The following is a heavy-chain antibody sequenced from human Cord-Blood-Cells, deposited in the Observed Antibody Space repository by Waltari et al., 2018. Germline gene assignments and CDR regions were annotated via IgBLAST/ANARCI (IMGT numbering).Heavy chain of an antibody. V-gene: IGHV1-46*03. J-gene: IGHJ4*02. CDR2: INPSGGST. CDR3: ARARPRYSGSYYYFDY. CDR1: GYTFTSYY. D-gene: IGHD1-26*01. Sequence: QVQLVQSGAEVKKPGASVKVSCKASGYTFTSYYMHWVRQAPGQGLEWMGKINPSGGSTSYAQKFQGRVTMTRDTSTSTVYMELSSLRSEDTAVYYCARARPRYSGSYYYFDYWGQGTLVTVSS.